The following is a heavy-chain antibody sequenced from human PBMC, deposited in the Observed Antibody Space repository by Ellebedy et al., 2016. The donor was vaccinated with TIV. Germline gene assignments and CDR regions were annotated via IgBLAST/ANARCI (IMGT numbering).Heavy chain of an antibody. J-gene: IGHJ4*02. CDR1: GFTFSNYD. CDR3: ARGPHSSAWYPLDY. CDR2: IGFSGAT. V-gene: IGHV3-13*01. D-gene: IGHD6-19*01. Sequence: GESLKISCAASGFTFSNYDMHWVRQPTGKGLEWVSGIGFSGATYYPGSVKGRFTISRENAKNSLYLQMNSLRVGDTAVYYCARGPHSSAWYPLDYWGQGTLVTVSS.